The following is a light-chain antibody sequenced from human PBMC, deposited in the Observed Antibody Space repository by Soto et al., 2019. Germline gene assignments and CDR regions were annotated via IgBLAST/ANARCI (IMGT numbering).Light chain of an antibody. CDR2: DVT. CDR3: SSYTTISAVV. Sequence: QSALTQPASVSGSLGQSITISCTGTSRDVGYYNYVSWYQQYPGTAPRLIIYDVTYRPSGVTNRFSGSKSGNTAFLTISGLQAEDEGDYHCSSYTTISAVVFGGGTKVTVL. J-gene: IGLJ3*02. V-gene: IGLV2-14*01. CDR1: SRDVGYYNY.